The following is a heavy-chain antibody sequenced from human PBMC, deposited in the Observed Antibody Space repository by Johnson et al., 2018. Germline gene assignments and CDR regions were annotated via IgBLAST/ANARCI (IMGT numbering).Heavy chain of an antibody. CDR1: GFTFSSYA. CDR2: ISGSGPGT. D-gene: IGHD5-24*01. CDR3: AKEDGYTSYYYYGMDG. V-gene: IGHV3-23*04. Sequence: EVQLVESGGGLVQPGGSLRLSCAASGFTFSSYAMSWVRQAPGMGLEWVSGISGSGPGTYYADSVKGRFTISRDNSKRTLYLQMNSLRAEDTAVYYCAKEDGYTSYYYYGMDGWGQGTTVTVSS. J-gene: IGHJ6*02.